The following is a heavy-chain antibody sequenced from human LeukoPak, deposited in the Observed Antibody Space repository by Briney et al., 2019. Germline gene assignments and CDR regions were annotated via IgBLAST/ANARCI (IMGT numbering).Heavy chain of an antibody. J-gene: IGHJ4*02. D-gene: IGHD5-18*01. Sequence: SETLSLTCTVSGGSISSYYWSWIRQPPGKGLEWIGYIYYSGSTNYNPSLKSRVTISVDTSKSQFSLKLSSVTAADTAVYYCASGLVDTAMVLDYWGQGTLVTVSS. V-gene: IGHV4-59*01. CDR2: IYYSGST. CDR3: ASGLVDTAMVLDY. CDR1: GGSISSYY.